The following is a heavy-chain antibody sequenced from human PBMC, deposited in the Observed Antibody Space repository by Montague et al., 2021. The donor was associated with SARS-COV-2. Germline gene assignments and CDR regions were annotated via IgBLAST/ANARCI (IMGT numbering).Heavy chain of an antibody. CDR1: GFTFKSYS. V-gene: IGHV3-30*09. J-gene: IGHJ4*02. Sequence: SLRLSCAASGFTFKSYSMHWVRQAPGKGLEWVAVISFDATNKYYADSVKGRFAISRDNSENTLYLQMNTLRVEDTAVYYCARVVSGTYLDYFDIWGLGTLVTVSS. CDR2: ISFDATNK. D-gene: IGHD1-26*01. CDR3: ARVVSGTYLDYFDI.